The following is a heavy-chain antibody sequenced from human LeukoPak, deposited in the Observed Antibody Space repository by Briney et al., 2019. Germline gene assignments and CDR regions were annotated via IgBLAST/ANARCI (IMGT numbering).Heavy chain of an antibody. CDR3: AKSTWFDYFDY. V-gene: IGHV3-7*03. CDR2: IKQDGSEE. J-gene: IGHJ4*02. D-gene: IGHD3-9*01. CDR1: GFTFSNYW. Sequence: GGSLRLSCVGSGFTFSNYWMSWVRQAPGKGPEWVANIKQDGSEEHYVDSVKGRFTISRDNAKNSLYLQMNSLRAEDTALYYCAKSTWFDYFDYWGQGTLVTVSS.